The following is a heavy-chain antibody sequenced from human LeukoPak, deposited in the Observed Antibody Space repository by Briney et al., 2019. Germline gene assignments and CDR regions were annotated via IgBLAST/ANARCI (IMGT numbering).Heavy chain of an antibody. J-gene: IGHJ5*02. CDR1: GFTFSSYE. D-gene: IGHD3-10*01. V-gene: IGHV3-48*03. CDR3: AKENYYGSGSYLNWFDP. CDR2: ISSSGSTI. Sequence: GGSLRLSCAASGFTFSSYEMNWVRQAPGKGLEWASYISSSGSTIYYADSVKGRFTISRDNAKNSLYLQMNSLRAEDTAVYYCAKENYYGSGSYLNWFDPWGQGTLVTVSS.